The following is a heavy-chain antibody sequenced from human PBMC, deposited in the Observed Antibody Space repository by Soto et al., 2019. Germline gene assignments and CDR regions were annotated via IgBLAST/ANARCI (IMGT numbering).Heavy chain of an antibody. CDR3: ARASYYSTGSFRSAHYYMDV. CDR2: ISANNGNT. CDR1: GVTFNSNG. J-gene: IGHJ6*03. Sequence: VPVEVPCKAPGVTFNSNGIRWVCQAPEKGLEGMGWISANNGNTNYAQKVQGWVTMTRHTSISTAYMELSRLRSDDTAVYDCARASYYSTGSFRSAHYYMDVWGKGTTVTVSS. V-gene: IGHV1-18*01. D-gene: IGHD3-10*01.